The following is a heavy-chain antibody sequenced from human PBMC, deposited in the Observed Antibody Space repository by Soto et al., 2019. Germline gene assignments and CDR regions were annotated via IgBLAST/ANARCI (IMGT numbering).Heavy chain of an antibody. CDR3: ARVRQLVGYFYYHMDV. CDR1: GYTFTNYG. J-gene: IGHJ6*03. V-gene: IGHV1-18*01. Sequence: QVQLLQSGAEVKKPGASVKVSCKASGYTFTNYGITWVRQAPGQGLEWMGWISDYNGNTHYTQRLQGRVTMTTDTTTSTAYRELRGLRSDDTAVYYYARVRQLVGYFYYHMDVWGKGTTVTVSS. D-gene: IGHD6-6*01. CDR2: ISDYNGNT.